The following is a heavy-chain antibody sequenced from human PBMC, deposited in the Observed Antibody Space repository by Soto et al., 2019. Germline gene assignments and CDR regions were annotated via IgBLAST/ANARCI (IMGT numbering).Heavy chain of an antibody. CDR2: IWYDGSNK. CDR3: ATDPLRFLKSYNCFDP. Sequence: QVQLVESGGGVVQPGRSLRLSCAASGFTFSSYGMHWVRQAPGKGLEWVAVIWYDGSNKYYADSVKGRFTISRDNSKNSLYLKMNSLKAEDTAVYYCATDPLRFLKSYNCFDPWGQGTLVNASS. J-gene: IGHJ5*02. CDR1: GFTFSSYG. V-gene: IGHV3-33*01. D-gene: IGHD3-3*01.